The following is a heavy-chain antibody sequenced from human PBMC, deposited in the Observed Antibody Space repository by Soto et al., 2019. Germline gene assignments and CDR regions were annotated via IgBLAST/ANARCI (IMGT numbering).Heavy chain of an antibody. V-gene: IGHV3-9*01. CDR2: ISWNSGSI. Sequence: EVQLVESGGGLAQPGRSLRLSCAASGFTFDDYAMHWVRQAPGKGLEWVSGISWNSGSIGYADSVKGRFTISRDKAKKSLYLQMNSLTAEDTALYYCASGRGYDILTGYYPYFDYWGQGTLVTVSS. CDR3: ASGRGYDILTGYYPYFDY. D-gene: IGHD3-9*01. J-gene: IGHJ4*02. CDR1: GFTFDDYA.